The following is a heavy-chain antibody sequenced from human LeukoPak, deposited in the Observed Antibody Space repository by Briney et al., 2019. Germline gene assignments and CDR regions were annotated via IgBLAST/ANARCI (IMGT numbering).Heavy chain of an antibody. D-gene: IGHD3-10*01. CDR1: GFTFSSYG. CDR2: IWYDGSNK. V-gene: IGHV3-33*06. CDR3: AKRGVVIRVILVGFHKEAYYFDS. J-gene: IGHJ4*02. Sequence: GGSLRLSCAASGFTFSSYGMHWVRQAPGKGLEWVAVIWYDGSNKYYADSVKGRFTISRDNPKNTLYLQMNNLSADDTAVYFCAKRGVVIRVILVGFHKEAYYFDSWGQGALVTVSS.